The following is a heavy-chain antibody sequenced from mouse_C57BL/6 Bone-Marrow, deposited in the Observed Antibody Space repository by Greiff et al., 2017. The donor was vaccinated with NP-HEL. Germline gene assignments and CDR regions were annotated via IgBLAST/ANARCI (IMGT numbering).Heavy chain of an antibody. CDR1: GYAFTNYL. V-gene: IGHV1-54*01. CDR2: INPGSGGT. J-gene: IGHJ2*01. D-gene: IGHD2-10*01. CDR3: ARSAYNGKGYFDY. Sequence: QVQLQQSGAELVRPGTSVKVSCKASGYAFTNYLIEWVKQRPGQGLEWIGVINPGSGGTNYTEKFKGKATLTADKSSSTAYMQLSSLTSEDSAVYFCARSAYNGKGYFDYWGQGTTLTVSS.